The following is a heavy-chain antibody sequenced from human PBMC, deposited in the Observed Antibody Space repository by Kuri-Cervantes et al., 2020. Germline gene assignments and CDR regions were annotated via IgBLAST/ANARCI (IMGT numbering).Heavy chain of an antibody. CDR2: IYYSGST. CDR1: GGSISSYY. Sequence: SETLSLTCTVSGGSISSYYWSWIRQPPGKGLEWIGYIYYSGSTNYNPSLKSRVTISVDTSKNQFSLKLSSVTAADTAVYYCARVGETSSGWYGHYYYYGMDVWGQGTTVTVSS. CDR3: ARVGETSSGWYGHYYYYGMDV. J-gene: IGHJ6*02. V-gene: IGHV4-59*01. D-gene: IGHD6-19*01.